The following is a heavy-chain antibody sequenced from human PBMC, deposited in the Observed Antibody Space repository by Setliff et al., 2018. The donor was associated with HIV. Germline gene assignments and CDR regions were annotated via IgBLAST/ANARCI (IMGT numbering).Heavy chain of an antibody. CDR2: VYYSGGT. Sequence: SETLSLTCTVSGGSMSSYYWSWIRQPPGKGLEWLANVYYSGGTYYNPSLNSRVTISVDTSRNQFSLKLTSVTAADTALYFCARLGDSGYDFRGYFDYWGQGKLGTVS. CDR3: ARLGDSGYDFRGYFDY. CDR1: GGSMSSYY. D-gene: IGHD5-12*01. J-gene: IGHJ4*02. V-gene: IGHV4-59*04.